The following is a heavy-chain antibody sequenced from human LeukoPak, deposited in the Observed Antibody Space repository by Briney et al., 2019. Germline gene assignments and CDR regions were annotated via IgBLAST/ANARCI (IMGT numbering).Heavy chain of an antibody. Sequence: GESLKISCKGSGYTFTSYWIAWVRHMPGKGLEWVGVIYPRDSSTSYSPSFQGQVTISADRSISTAYLQWSSLKASDAAMYYCARRDGHLAYSFDCWGQGALVTVSS. V-gene: IGHV5-51*01. CDR2: IYPRDSST. CDR1: GYTFTSYW. J-gene: IGHJ4*02. CDR3: ARRDGHLAYSFDC. D-gene: IGHD3-16*01.